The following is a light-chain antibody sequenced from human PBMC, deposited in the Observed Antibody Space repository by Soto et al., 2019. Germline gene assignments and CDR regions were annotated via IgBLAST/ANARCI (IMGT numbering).Light chain of an antibody. CDR2: RNN. CDR3: AAWDDSLNGHVV. J-gene: IGLJ2*01. Sequence: QPVLTQPPSASGTPGQRVTISCSGSRSNIGSNTVNWYQQLPGTAPKLLIYRNNQRPSGVPDRFSGSKSGTAASLAISGLQSEDEAEYYCAAWDDSLNGHVVFGGGTKLTVL. CDR1: RSNIGSNT. V-gene: IGLV1-44*01.